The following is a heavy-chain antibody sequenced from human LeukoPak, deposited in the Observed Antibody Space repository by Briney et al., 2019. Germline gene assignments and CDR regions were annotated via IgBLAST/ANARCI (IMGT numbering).Heavy chain of an antibody. V-gene: IGHV3-15*01. D-gene: IGHD3-10*01. Sequence: GGSLRLSCAASGFTFSNAWMSWVRQAPGKGLEWVGRIKSKTDGGTTDYAAPVKGRFTISRDDSKNTLYLQMNSLKTEDTAVCYCTTHLWFGESNRPYYFDYWGQGTLVTVSS. J-gene: IGHJ4*02. CDR2: IKSKTDGGTT. CDR1: GFTFSNAW. CDR3: TTHLWFGESNRPYYFDY.